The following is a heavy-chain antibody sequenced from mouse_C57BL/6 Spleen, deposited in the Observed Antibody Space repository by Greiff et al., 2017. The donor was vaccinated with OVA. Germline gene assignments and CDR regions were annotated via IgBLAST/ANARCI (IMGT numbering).Heavy chain of an antibody. J-gene: IGHJ2*01. CDR3: ARGVPNLYYFDY. D-gene: IGHD4-1*01. CDR1: GYTFTSYW. Sequence: VQLQQPGAELVMPGASVKLSCKASGYTFTSYWMHWVKQRPGQGLEWIGEIDPSDSYTNYNQKFKGKSTLTVDKSSSTAYMQLSSLKSEDSAVYYCARGVPNLYYFDYWGQGTTLTVSS. V-gene: IGHV1-69*01. CDR2: IDPSDSYT.